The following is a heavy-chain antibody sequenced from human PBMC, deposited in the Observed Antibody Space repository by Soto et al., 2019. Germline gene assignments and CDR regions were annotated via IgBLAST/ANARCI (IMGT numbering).Heavy chain of an antibody. Sequence: SETLSLTCAVYGGSFSGYYWSWIRQPPGKGLEWIGEINHSGSTNYNPSLKSRVTISVDTSKNQFSLKLSSVTAEDTAVYYCARVRGNYYFDYWGQGTLVTVSS. CDR3: ARVRGNYYFDY. CDR1: GGSFSGYY. D-gene: IGHD1-7*01. J-gene: IGHJ4*02. V-gene: IGHV4-34*01. CDR2: INHSGST.